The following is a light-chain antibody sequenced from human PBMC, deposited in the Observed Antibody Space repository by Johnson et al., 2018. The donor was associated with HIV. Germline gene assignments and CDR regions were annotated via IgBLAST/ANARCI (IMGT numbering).Light chain of an antibody. Sequence: QSVLTQPPSVSAAPGQKVTISCSGSSSNIGNNYVSWYQQLPGTAPKLLIYENNKRPSGIPDRFSGSKSGTSATLGITGLPTGAEAEYYCGTWDSSLSAGGYVFGTGTKVTVL. J-gene: IGLJ1*01. CDR1: SSNIGNNY. CDR3: GTWDSSLSAGGYV. CDR2: ENN. V-gene: IGLV1-51*02.